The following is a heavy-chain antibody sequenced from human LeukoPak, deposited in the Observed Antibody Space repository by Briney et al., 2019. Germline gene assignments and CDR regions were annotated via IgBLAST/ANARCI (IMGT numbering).Heavy chain of an antibody. D-gene: IGHD1-26*01. CDR1: GYTFTGYC. J-gene: IGHJ5*02. CDR3: ARDSGSYINWFDP. Sequence: ASVKVSCKDSGYTFTGYCMQWVRQAPGQGLEWMGLINPSSGGTNYAQKFQGWVTMTRDRSISTAYMQLRRLRSDDTAVYYYARDSGSYINWFDPWGQRTLVTASS. CDR2: INPSSGGT. V-gene: IGHV1-2*04.